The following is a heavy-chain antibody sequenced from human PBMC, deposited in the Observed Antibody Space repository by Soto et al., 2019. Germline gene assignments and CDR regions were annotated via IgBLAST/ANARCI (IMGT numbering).Heavy chain of an antibody. D-gene: IGHD3-10*01. CDR3: ARDSPSYGSGSYYFDY. J-gene: IGHJ4*01. V-gene: IGHV3-48*02. Sequence: GGSLRLSCAASGFTFSSYSMNWVRQAPGKGLEWVSYISSSSSTIYYADCLKGRFTISRDNAKNSLYLQMNSVREEDTAVYYCARDSPSYGSGSYYFDYWGQGTLVTVSS. CDR2: ISSSSSTI. CDR1: GFTFSSYS.